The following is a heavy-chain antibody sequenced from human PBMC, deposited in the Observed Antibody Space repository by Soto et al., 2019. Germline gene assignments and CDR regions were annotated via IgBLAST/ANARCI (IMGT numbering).Heavy chain of an antibody. J-gene: IGHJ5*02. D-gene: IGHD2-15*01. CDR2: IIPIFGTA. V-gene: IGHV1-69*13. CDR3: ARDAGYCSGGSCSNWFDP. Sequence: GASVKVSCKASGGTFSSYAISWVRQAPGQGLEWMGGIIPIFGTANYAQKFQGRVTITADESTSTAYMELSSLRSEDTAVYYCARDAGYCSGGSCSNWFDPRGQGTLVTVSS. CDR1: GGTFSSYA.